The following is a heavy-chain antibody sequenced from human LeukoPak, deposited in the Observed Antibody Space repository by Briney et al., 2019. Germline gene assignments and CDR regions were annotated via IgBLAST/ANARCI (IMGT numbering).Heavy chain of an antibody. V-gene: IGHV2-70*04. D-gene: IGHD6-13*01. Sequence: GPALVTPTQTLTLTCTFSGFSPSTSGMRVSWIRQPPGKALEWLSRIDWDDDKLYSTSLKTRLTISKDTSRNQVVLTMTTMDPVDTATYYCARILAGYWGQGTLVTVSS. CDR3: ARILAGY. J-gene: IGHJ4*02. CDR2: IDWDDDK. CDR1: GFSPSTSGMR.